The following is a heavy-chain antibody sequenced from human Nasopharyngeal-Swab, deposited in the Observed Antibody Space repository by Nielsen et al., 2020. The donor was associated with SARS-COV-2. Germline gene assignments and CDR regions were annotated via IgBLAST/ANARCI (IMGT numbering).Heavy chain of an antibody. CDR2: ISGSGGST. J-gene: IGHJ4*02. Sequence: VREAPGKGLEWVSAISGSGGSTYYADSVKGRFTISSDNSKNTLYLQMNSLRAEDTAVYYCAKGLVEYYDILTGYYIIGYWGQGTLVTVSS. V-gene: IGHV3-23*01. D-gene: IGHD3-9*01. CDR3: AKGLVEYYDILTGYYIIGY.